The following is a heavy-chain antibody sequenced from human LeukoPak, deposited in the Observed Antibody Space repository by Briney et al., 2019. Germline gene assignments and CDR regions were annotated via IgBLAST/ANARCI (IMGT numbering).Heavy chain of an antibody. CDR2: INAAKGKT. CDR3: ARGYDSRGYSPDY. D-gene: IGHD3-22*01. CDR1: GYTFNTYA. V-gene: IGHV1-3*01. J-gene: IGHJ4*02. Sequence: ASVKVSCKASGYTFNTYAMHWVRQAPGQSLEWMGWINAAKGKTKYSQKSQGRVTLTRDTSANTVYMGLSSLRPTDTAVYYCARGYDSRGYSPDYWGQGTLVIVSS.